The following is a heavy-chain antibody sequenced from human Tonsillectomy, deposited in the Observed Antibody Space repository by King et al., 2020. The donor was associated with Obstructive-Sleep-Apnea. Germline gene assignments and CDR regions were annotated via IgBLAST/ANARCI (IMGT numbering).Heavy chain of an antibody. D-gene: IGHD3-10*01. Sequence: AQLVQSGGGVVQPGRSLRLSCAASGFTFSSFAMHWVRQAPGKGLEWVAVISYDGSNKYYADSVKGRFTISRDNSKNTLYLQMNSLRTEDTAIYYCARVRSSGSYYNFYYFDYWGQGTLVTVSS. CDR1: GFTFSSFA. CDR2: ISYDGSNK. J-gene: IGHJ4*02. CDR3: ARVRSSGSYYNFYYFDY. V-gene: IGHV3-30-3*01.